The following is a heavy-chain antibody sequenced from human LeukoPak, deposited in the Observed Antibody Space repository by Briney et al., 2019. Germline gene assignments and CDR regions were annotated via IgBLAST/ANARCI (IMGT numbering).Heavy chain of an antibody. CDR1: GGSFSGYY. CDR3: ARELGARPPHWFDP. J-gene: IGHJ5*02. D-gene: IGHD6-6*01. CDR2: INHSGST. Sequence: MASETLSLTCAVYGGSFSGYYWSWIRQPPGKGLGWIGEINHSGSTNYNPSLKSRVTISVDTSKNQFSLKLSSVTAADTAVYYCARELGARPPHWFDPWGQGTLVTVSS. V-gene: IGHV4-34*01.